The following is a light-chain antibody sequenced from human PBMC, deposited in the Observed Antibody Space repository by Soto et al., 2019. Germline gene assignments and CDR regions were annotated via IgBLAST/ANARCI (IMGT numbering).Light chain of an antibody. CDR2: AAS. J-gene: IGKJ4*01. Sequence: IQLTQSPSSLSASVGDRVTITCRASQGISSYLAWYQQKPGKAPTLLIYAASTLQSGVPSRFSGSGCGTDFTLTISRLQPEYFATYYCQQLNSYPSFGGGTKVEIK. CDR1: QGISSY. V-gene: IGKV1-9*01. CDR3: QQLNSYPS.